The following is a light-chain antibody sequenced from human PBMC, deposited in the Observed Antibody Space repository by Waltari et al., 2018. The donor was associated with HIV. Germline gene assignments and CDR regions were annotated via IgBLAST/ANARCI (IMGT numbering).Light chain of an antibody. CDR3: LQYDNLLT. J-gene: IGKJ4*01. V-gene: IGKV1-33*01. Sequence: DIQMTQSPSSLSASVGDRVTITCQASQDISNYLNWFQQKPGKAPKLLIYDASNLETGVPSRFSGSGSGTDFTFTISSLQPEDIATYYCLQYDNLLTLGGGTKVEIK. CDR1: QDISNY. CDR2: DAS.